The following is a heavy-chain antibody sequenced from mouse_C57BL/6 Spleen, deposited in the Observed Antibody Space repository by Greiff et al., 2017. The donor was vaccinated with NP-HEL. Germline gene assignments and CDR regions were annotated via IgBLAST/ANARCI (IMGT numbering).Heavy chain of an antibody. V-gene: IGHV5-6*01. D-gene: IGHD2-5*01. CDR3: ARQYSKGYFDV. CDR2: ISSGGSYT. J-gene: IGHJ1*03. CDR1: GFTFSSYG. Sequence: EVKLMESGGDLVKPGGSLKLSCAASGFTFSSYGMSWVRQTPDKRLEWVATISSGGSYTYYPDSVKGRFTISRDNAKNTLYLQMSSLKSEDTAMYYCARQYSKGYFDVWGTGTTVTVSS.